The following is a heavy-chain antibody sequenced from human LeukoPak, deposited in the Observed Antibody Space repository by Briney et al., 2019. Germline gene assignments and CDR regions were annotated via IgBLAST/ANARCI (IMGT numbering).Heavy chain of an antibody. Sequence: GGSLRLSCATSGFTFSDYYMSWIRQAPGKGLEWISYISSTSGYSNYADSVKGRFTISRDNAKNSLYLQMSSLRAEDTAVYYCARDRSSGGSPPNWFDPWGQGTLVTVSS. CDR1: GFTFSDYY. J-gene: IGHJ5*02. CDR2: ISSTSGYS. V-gene: IGHV3-11*05. D-gene: IGHD2-15*01. CDR3: ARDRSSGGSPPNWFDP.